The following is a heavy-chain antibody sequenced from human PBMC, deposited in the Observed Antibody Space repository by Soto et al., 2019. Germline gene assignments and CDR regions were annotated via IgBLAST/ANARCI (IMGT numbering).Heavy chain of an antibody. CDR3: ARVGPITNADELYDFWGGYYSSGGYNWCDP. D-gene: IGHD3-3*01. CDR2: ISSSSSYI. J-gene: IGHJ5*02. CDR1: GFTFSSYS. Sequence: GGSLRLSCAASGFTFSSYSMNWVRQAPGKGLEWVSSISSSSSYIYYADSVKGRFTISRDNAKNSLYLQMNSLRAEDTAVYYCARVGPITNADELYDFWGGYYSSGGYNWCDPWGQGTLVNVSS. V-gene: IGHV3-21*01.